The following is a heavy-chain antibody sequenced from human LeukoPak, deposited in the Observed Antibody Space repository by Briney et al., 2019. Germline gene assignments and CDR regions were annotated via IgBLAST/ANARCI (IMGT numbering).Heavy chain of an antibody. CDR1: GGSVNSAGCF. D-gene: IGHD3-3*01. CDR3: ARGRRRITIFGVVISNNWFDP. CDR2: LYYDGGT. V-gene: IGHV4-31*03. Sequence: PSETLSLTCTVSGGSVNSAGCFWNWIRQRPGEGLEWIGYLYYDGGTSYSPSLKGRVTISADWTTNQFSLNLNSVTAADTAVYYCARGRRRITIFGVVISNNWFDPWGQGTLVTVSS. J-gene: IGHJ5*02.